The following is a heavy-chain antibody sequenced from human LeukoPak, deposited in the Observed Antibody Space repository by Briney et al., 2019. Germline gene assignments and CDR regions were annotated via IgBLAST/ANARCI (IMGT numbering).Heavy chain of an antibody. V-gene: IGHV4-34*01. Sequence: PSETLSLTCAVYGGSFSGYYWSWIRQPPGKGLEWIGEINHSGSTNYNPSLKRRVTISVDKSKNQFSLKLSSVTAADTAVYYCASKTTYYFDYWGQGTLVTVSS. J-gene: IGHJ4*02. CDR3: ASKTTYYFDY. CDR2: INHSGST. CDR1: GGSFSGYY. D-gene: IGHD1-7*01.